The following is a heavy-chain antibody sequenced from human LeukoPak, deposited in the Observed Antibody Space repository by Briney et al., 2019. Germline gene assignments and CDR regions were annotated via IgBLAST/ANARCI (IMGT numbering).Heavy chain of an antibody. CDR3: ASYYDFWSGYSDAFDI. D-gene: IGHD3-3*01. CDR2: ISSSSSTI. CDR1: GFTFSSYS. J-gene: IGHJ3*02. Sequence: PGGSLRLSCAASGFTFSSYSMNWVRQAPGKGLEWVSYISSSSSTIYYADSVKGRFTISRDNAKNPLYLQMNSLRAEDTAVYYCASYYDFWSGYSDAFDIWGQGTMVTVSS. V-gene: IGHV3-48*01.